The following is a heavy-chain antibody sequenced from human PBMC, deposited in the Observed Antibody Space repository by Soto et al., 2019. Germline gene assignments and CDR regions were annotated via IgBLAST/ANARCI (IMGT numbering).Heavy chain of an antibody. CDR2: ISSNSAYI. V-gene: IGHV3-21*01. CDR1: GFTFSSYS. D-gene: IGHD6-13*01. Sequence: GGSLRLSCAASGFTFSSYSMNWVRQAPGKGLEWVSTISSNSAYIYYTDALRGRFTISRDNAKNSLHLQMNSLRAEGTAVYYCTRDASRDSSARGWFDPWGPGTLVTVSS. J-gene: IGHJ5*02. CDR3: TRDASRDSSARGWFDP.